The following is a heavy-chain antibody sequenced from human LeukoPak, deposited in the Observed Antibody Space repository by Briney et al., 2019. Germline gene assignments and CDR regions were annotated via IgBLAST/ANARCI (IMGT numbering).Heavy chain of an antibody. Sequence: SETLSLTCTVSGGSISSYYWSWIRQPPGKGLEWIGYIYYSGSTNYNPSLKSRVTISVDTSKNQFSLKLSSVTAADTAVYYCARHVTNAMAPNYFDYWGQGTLVTVSS. CDR2: IYYSGST. D-gene: IGHD5-18*01. V-gene: IGHV4-59*08. J-gene: IGHJ4*02. CDR1: GGSISSYY. CDR3: ARHVTNAMAPNYFDY.